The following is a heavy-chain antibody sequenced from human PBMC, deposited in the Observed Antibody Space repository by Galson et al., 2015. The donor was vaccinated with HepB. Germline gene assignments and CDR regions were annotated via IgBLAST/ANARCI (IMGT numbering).Heavy chain of an antibody. Sequence: SLRLSCTVSGFTFSSYWMHWVRQAPGKGLVWVSRIKSDGSSTYYADSVKGRFTISRHNSKNTLYLQMNSLRAEDTAVYYCARSSSWTDKNDYWGQGTLVTVSS. CDR3: ARSSSWTDKNDY. J-gene: IGHJ4*02. V-gene: IGHV3-74*01. CDR2: IKSDGSST. D-gene: IGHD6-13*01. CDR1: GFTFSSYW.